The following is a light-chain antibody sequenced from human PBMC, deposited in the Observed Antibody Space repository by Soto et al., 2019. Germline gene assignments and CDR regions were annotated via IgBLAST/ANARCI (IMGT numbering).Light chain of an antibody. J-gene: IGKJ1*01. Sequence: EILLTQSPATLSLSPGARATLSCRASQSVSSYLAWYQQKPGQAPRLLIYDASKRATGIPARFSGSGFGTDYPLTISSIEPEDFAVYYCQQRSKWRTFGQGTKVDNK. CDR3: QQRSKWRT. CDR1: QSVSSY. CDR2: DAS. V-gene: IGKV3-11*01.